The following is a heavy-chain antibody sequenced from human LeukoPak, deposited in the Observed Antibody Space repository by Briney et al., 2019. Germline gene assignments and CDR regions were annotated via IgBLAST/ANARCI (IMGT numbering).Heavy chain of an antibody. J-gene: IGHJ5*02. CDR3: ARGHHIGSPGHWFDP. Sequence: ASVKVSCKASGYTFTGYYMHWVRQAPGQGLEWMGWIKPDNGDTNYVQKFQGRVTMTRDTSITTAYMELSLRSDDTAVYYCARGHHIGSPGHWFDPWGQGTLVIVSS. CDR1: GYTFTGYY. D-gene: IGHD5-12*01. V-gene: IGHV1-2*02. CDR2: IKPDNGDT.